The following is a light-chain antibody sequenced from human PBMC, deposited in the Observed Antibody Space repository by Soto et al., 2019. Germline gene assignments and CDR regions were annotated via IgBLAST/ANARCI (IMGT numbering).Light chain of an antibody. CDR1: QSVSSAY. CDR2: GAS. Sequence: EIEMTQSPATLSVPPGERASLSCRASQSVSSAYLAWYQQRPGRAPRLLIYGASSRATGIPDRFSGSGSGTDFTLTISRLEPEDFAVYYCQQYGSSYPWTFGQGTKVDIK. V-gene: IGKV3-20*01. CDR3: QQYGSSYPWT. J-gene: IGKJ1*01.